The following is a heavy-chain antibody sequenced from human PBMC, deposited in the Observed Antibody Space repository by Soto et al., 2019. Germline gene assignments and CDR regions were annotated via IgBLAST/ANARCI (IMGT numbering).Heavy chain of an antibody. Sequence: GGSLSLSCAASGFTFSSYWMRWVRQAPGKGLEWVANIKQDGSEKYYVDSVKGRFTISRDNAKNSLYLQMNSLRAEDTAVYYCARDLYCSGGSCYFFDYWAQGTLVTVSS. J-gene: IGHJ4*02. CDR3: ARDLYCSGGSCYFFDY. CDR1: GFTFSSYW. V-gene: IGHV3-7*03. D-gene: IGHD2-15*01. CDR2: IKQDGSEK.